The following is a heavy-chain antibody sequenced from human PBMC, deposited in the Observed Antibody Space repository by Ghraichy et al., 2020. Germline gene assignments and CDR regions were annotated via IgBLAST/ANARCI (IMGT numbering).Heavy chain of an antibody. V-gene: IGHV1-69*04. D-gene: IGHD6-6*01. CDR3: ARDPPPRLDSSSSDHGWYFDL. CDR2: IIPILGIA. J-gene: IGHJ2*01. CDR1: GGTFSSYA. Sequence: SVKVSCKASGGTFSSYAISWVRQAPGQGLEWMGRIIPILGIANYAQKFQGRVTITADKSTSTAYMELSSLRSEDTAVYYCARDPPPRLDSSSSDHGWYFDLWGSGTLVTVAS.